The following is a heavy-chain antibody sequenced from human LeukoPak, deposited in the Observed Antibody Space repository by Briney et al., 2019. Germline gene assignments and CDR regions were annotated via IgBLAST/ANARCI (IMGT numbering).Heavy chain of an antibody. D-gene: IGHD6-19*01. J-gene: IGHJ4*02. CDR1: GFTFSSYG. Sequence: GGSLRLTCAASGFTFSSYGMHWVRQAPGKGLEWVAFIRYDGSNKYYADSVKGRFTISRDNSKNTLYLQMNSLRAEDTAVYYCAKEWDSSGWYGGYFDYWGQGTLVTVSS. CDR3: AKEWDSSGWYGGYFDY. CDR2: IRYDGSNK. V-gene: IGHV3-30*02.